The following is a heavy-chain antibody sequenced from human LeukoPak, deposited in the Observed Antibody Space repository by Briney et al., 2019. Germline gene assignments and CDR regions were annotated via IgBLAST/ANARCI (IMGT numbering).Heavy chain of an antibody. CDR1: GGSISSYY. CDR3: ARSGSGDRYYYYYMDV. CDR2: IYTSGST. D-gene: IGHD3-10*01. Sequence: PPETLSLTCTVSGGSISSYYWSWIRQPAGKGLEWIGRIYTSGSTNYNPSLKSRVTMSVDTSKNQFSLKLSSVTAADTAVYYCARSGSGDRYYYYYMDVWGKGTTVTVSS. J-gene: IGHJ6*03. V-gene: IGHV4-4*07.